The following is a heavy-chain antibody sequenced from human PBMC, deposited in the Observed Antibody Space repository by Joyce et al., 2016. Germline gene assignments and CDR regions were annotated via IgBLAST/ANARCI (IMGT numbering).Heavy chain of an antibody. D-gene: IGHD6-25*01. Sequence: QVQLVESGGGVVQPGRSLGLSRAASGLTLSKYGVPGVRQAPGKGRGWVAVISYDGIYKYYADSVKGRFTISRDNSKNTVFLEMNSLRTEDTAVYYCAKILTATYSSGWFLDYWGQGTLVTVSS. CDR1: GLTLSKYG. V-gene: IGHV3-30*18. CDR2: ISYDGIYK. CDR3: AKILTATYSSGWFLDY. J-gene: IGHJ4*02.